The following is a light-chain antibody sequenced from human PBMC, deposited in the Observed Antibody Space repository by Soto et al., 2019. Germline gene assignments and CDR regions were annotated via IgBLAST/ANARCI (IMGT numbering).Light chain of an antibody. CDR2: GAS. Sequence: EIVLTQSPDTLSLSPGERATLSCRASQSVSSDYLVWYQQKPGQAPRLLIYGASRRATGIPARFSGSGSGTDFTLTISSLEPEDFAVYYCQQRSNWPLTFGPGTKVDIK. V-gene: IGKV3D-20*02. J-gene: IGKJ3*01. CDR3: QQRSNWPLT. CDR1: QSVSSDY.